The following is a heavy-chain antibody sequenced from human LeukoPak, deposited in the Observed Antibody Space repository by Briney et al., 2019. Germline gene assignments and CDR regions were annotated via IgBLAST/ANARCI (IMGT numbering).Heavy chain of an antibody. J-gene: IGHJ4*02. D-gene: IGHD3-10*01. CDR2: IYQSGST. Sequence: SETLSLTCSVSGYSIRSGYHWAWIRQSPGKGLEWLGSIYQSGSTYDNPSLKSRVTISVDTSKNQFSLKLSSVTAADTAVYYCARGGTVLLWFGGDLHFDYWGQGTLVTVSS. CDR1: GYSIRSGYH. CDR3: ARGGTVLLWFGGDLHFDY. V-gene: IGHV4-38-2*02.